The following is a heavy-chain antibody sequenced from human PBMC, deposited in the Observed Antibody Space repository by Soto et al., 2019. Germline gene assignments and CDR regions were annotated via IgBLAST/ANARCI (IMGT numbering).Heavy chain of an antibody. Sequence: SETLSLTCSVSGYSVSSSDYYWAWTRQPPGKGLEWIGSMLYSGLTYYNPSLKSRVTLSVDTSKNQFSVRLNSETASDTAVYYCAPLSVSLSGPYGIHVWGQGTTVTVSS. CDR2: MLYSGLT. V-gene: IGHV4-39*01. J-gene: IGHJ6*02. D-gene: IGHD2-15*01. CDR3: APLSVSLSGPYGIHV. CDR1: GYSVSSSDYY.